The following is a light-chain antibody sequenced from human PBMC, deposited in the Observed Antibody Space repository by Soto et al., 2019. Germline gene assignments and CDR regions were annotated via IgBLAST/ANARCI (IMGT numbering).Light chain of an antibody. V-gene: IGKV1-39*01. J-gene: IGKJ1*01. CDR1: QNIARY. Sequence: DIQMTQSPSSLSASVGDRVSITCRASQNIARYLSWYQQKPGKAPMLLIYGASTLQGGVPSRFSGSGYGTYFTLTIDSLEPEDFATYYCQQRSNWPPWTFGQGTKVEIK. CDR2: GAS. CDR3: QQRSNWPPWT.